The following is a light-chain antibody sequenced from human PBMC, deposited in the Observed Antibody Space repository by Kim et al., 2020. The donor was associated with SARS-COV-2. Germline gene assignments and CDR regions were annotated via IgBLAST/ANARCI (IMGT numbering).Light chain of an antibody. CDR2: RAS. CDR3: RQDQVYPVT. Sequence: ACVGDRVPITGRARQSINSWLAWYKQKPGKAPKLLIYRASDLESGLPSRFSGSGSGTEFTLTISSLQADDFATNYSRQDQVYPVTFGGGTKV. V-gene: IGKV1-5*03. J-gene: IGKJ4*02. CDR1: QSINSW.